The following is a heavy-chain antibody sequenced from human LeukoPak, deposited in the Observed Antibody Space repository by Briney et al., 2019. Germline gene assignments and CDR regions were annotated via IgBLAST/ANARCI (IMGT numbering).Heavy chain of an antibody. J-gene: IGHJ4*02. Sequence: GGSLRLSCTASGLTFSYYWMHWVRQAPGKELVWVSRTNTDGSSTTYADSVKGRFTISRDNAKNTVYLEMNSLRAEDTAVYYCARGMTYYYGSGKFDYWGQGSLVTVSS. V-gene: IGHV3-74*01. CDR2: TNTDGSST. D-gene: IGHD3-10*01. CDR1: GLTFSYYW. CDR3: ARGMTYYYGSGKFDY.